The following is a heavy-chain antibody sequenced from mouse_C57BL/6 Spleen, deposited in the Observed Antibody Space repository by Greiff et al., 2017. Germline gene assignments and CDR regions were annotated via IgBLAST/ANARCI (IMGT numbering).Heavy chain of an antibody. CDR2: IYPGDGDT. J-gene: IGHJ2*01. CDR1: GYAFSSSW. D-gene: IGHD3-2*02. CDR3: AREGGQLRPSYYFDY. Sequence: QVQLKESGPELVKPGASVKISCKASGYAFSSSWMNWVKQRPGKGLEWIGRIYPGDGDTNYNGRFKGKATLTADKSSSTAYMQLSSLTSEDSAVYFCAREGGQLRPSYYFDYWGQGTTLTVSS. V-gene: IGHV1-82*01.